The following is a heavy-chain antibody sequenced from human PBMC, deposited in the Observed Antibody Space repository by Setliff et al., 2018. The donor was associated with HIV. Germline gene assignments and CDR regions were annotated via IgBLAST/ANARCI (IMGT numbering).Heavy chain of an antibody. Sequence: PGGSLRLSCAASGFSFGSYTMNWVRQAPGKGLEWISLISHSGTTIFYVDSVKGRFTISRDNAKNSLYLQMNSLRAEDTAVYYCARLGPYYYDSSGYAPGSFFDYWGQGTLVTVSS. CDR3: ARLGPYYYDSSGYAPGSFFDY. V-gene: IGHV3-48*03. CDR1: GFSFGSYT. CDR2: ISHSGTTI. J-gene: IGHJ4*02. D-gene: IGHD3-22*01.